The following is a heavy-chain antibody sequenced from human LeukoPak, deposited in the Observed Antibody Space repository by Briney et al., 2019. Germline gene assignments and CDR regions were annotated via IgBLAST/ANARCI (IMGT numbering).Heavy chain of an antibody. CDR3: ARADPLRYFDWFSPTYYFDY. J-gene: IGHJ4*02. V-gene: IGHV1-8*01. Sequence: ASVKVSCKASGYTFTSYDINRVGQATGQGREGMGWMNPNSGNTAYAQKFQGRVTMTRNTSISTAYMELSSLRSEDTAVYYCARADPLRYFDWFSPTYYFDYWGRGTLVTVSS. CDR2: MNPNSGNT. D-gene: IGHD3-9*01. CDR1: GYTFTSYD.